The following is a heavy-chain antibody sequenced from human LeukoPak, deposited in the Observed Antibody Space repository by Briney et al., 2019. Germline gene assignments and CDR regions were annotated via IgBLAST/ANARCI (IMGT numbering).Heavy chain of an antibody. J-gene: IGHJ6*03. CDR1: GFTFSTYN. Sequence: GGSLRLSCAASGFTFSTYNMNWVRQVPGKGLEWVSSITSSSTYMFYADSVKGRFTISRDNAQNSLYLQINSLRAEDTAVYYCARDPYSGKYGDYYYYYMDVWGKGTTVTISS. CDR3: ARDPYSGKYGDYYYYYMDV. D-gene: IGHD1-26*01. V-gene: IGHV3-21*01. CDR2: ITSSSTYM.